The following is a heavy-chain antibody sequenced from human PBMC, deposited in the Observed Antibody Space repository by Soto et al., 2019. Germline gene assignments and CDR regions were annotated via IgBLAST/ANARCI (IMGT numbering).Heavy chain of an antibody. CDR3: AGRGTKWLQSPFDY. CDR1: GFTVSSNY. Sequence: GGSLRLSCAASGFTVSSNYMSWVRKAPGKGLEWVSVIYSGGSTYYADSVKGRFTISRDNSKNTLYLHMNSLRAEDTAVYYCAGRGTKWLQSPFDYWGQGTLVTVSS. CDR2: IYSGGST. J-gene: IGHJ4*02. D-gene: IGHD1-1*01. V-gene: IGHV3-66*04.